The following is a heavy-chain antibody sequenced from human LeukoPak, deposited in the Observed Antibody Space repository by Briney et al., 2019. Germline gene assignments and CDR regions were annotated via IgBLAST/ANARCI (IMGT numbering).Heavy chain of an antibody. D-gene: IGHD3-3*01. CDR2: INPNSGGT. V-gene: IGHV1-2*02. J-gene: IGHJ5*02. Sequence: GASVKVSCKASGYTFTGYYMHWMRQAPGQGLEWMGWINPNSGGTNYAQKFQGRVTMTRDTSISSAYMELSRLRSDDTAVYYCARGDYDFWSGPPLFDPWGQGTLVTVSS. CDR1: GYTFTGYY. CDR3: ARGDYDFWSGPPLFDP.